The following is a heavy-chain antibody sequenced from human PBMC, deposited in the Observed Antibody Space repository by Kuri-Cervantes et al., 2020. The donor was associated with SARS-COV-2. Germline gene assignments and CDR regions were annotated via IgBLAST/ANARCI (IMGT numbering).Heavy chain of an antibody. CDR3: GRVSWLQLWHRYSDS. V-gene: IGHV4-4*07. D-gene: IGHD5-24*01. J-gene: IGHJ4*02. CDR2: IYTSGST. CDR1: GGSISSYY. Sequence: SETLSLTCTVSGGSISSYYWSWIRQPAGKGLEWIGRIYTSGSTNYNPSLKSRVTMSVDTSKNQFSLKLRSVTAADTAVYYCGRVSWLQLWHRYSDSWGQGTLVTVSS.